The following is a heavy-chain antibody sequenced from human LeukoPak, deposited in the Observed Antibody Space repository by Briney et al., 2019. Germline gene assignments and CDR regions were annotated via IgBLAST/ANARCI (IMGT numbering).Heavy chain of an antibody. V-gene: IGHV4-4*07. J-gene: IGHJ4*02. CDR2: IYSSGST. CDR1: GGSINNYY. CDR3: ARTPIYYFDNSGYYN. D-gene: IGHD3-22*01. Sequence: SETLSLTCTVSGGSINNYYWSWIRQPTGKGLEWIGLIYSSGSTSYNPSLKSRVTMSVDTSKKQFSLRLGSVTAADTAVYYCARTPIYYFDNSGYYNWGQGTLVTVSS.